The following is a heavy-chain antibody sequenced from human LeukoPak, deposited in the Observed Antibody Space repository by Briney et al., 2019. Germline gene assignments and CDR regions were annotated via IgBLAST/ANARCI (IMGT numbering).Heavy chain of an antibody. CDR2: INPNSGGT. V-gene: IGHV1-2*02. D-gene: IGHD3-10*01. Sequence: GASVKVSCKASGYTFTGYYMHWVRQAPGQGLEWLGWINPNSGGTNYAQKFQGRVTMTRDTSISTAYMELSSLRYEDTAVYYCARVPYGSGSYRYYYYYMDVWGKGTTVTISS. CDR3: ARVPYGSGSYRYYYYYMDV. J-gene: IGHJ6*03. CDR1: GYTFTGYY.